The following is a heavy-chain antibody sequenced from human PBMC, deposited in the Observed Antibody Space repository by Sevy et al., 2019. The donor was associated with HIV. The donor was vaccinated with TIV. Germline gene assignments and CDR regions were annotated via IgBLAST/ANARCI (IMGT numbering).Heavy chain of an antibody. D-gene: IGHD2-2*02. Sequence: GGSLRLSCAASGFTFSDYYMSWIRQAPGKGLEWVSYFSSSGSTIYYADSVKGRFTISRDNAKNSLYLQMNSLRAEDTAVYYCARGLGYCSSTSCYTRANYYYGMDVWGQGTTVTVSS. V-gene: IGHV3-11*04. CDR2: FSSSGSTI. J-gene: IGHJ6*02. CDR3: ARGLGYCSSTSCYTRANYYYGMDV. CDR1: GFTFSDYY.